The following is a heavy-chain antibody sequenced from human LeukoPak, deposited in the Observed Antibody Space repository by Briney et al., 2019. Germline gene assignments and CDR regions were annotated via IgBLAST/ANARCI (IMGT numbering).Heavy chain of an antibody. D-gene: IGHD3-16*01. Sequence: GESLKISCKGSGYSFTSYWIGWARQMPGKGLEWMGIIYPGDSGTRYSPSFQGQVTISADKSISTAYLQWSSLKASDTAMYYCARRSRGGTYAFDIWGQGTMVTVSS. J-gene: IGHJ3*02. CDR1: GYSFTSYW. V-gene: IGHV5-51*01. CDR2: IYPGDSGT. CDR3: ARRSRGGTYAFDI.